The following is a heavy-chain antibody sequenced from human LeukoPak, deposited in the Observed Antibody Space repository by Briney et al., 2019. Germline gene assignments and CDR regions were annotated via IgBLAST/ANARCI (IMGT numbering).Heavy chain of an antibody. CDR2: IYTSGST. D-gene: IGHD3-3*01. Sequence: SETLSLTCTVSGGSISSYYWSWIRQPAGKGLEWIGRIYTSGSTNYNPSLKSRVTMSVDTSKNQFSLKLSSVTAADTAVYYCAREEYDFWSGYQVYWGQGTLVTVSS. V-gene: IGHV4-4*07. CDR3: AREEYDFWSGYQVY. CDR1: GGSISSYY. J-gene: IGHJ4*02.